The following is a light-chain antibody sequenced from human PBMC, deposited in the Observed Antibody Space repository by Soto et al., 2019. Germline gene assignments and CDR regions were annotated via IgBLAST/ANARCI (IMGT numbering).Light chain of an antibody. Sequence: EIVMTQSPATLSVSPGERVTLSCRASQSVSSDLAWYQYKPGQAPRLLIYGASTRATGTPARFSGSGSGTEFSLSISSLQSEDFAVYYCLQYNDWPPKQYTFGQGTKLGIK. CDR2: GAS. CDR3: LQYNDWPPKQYT. V-gene: IGKV3-15*01. CDR1: QSVSSD. J-gene: IGKJ2*01.